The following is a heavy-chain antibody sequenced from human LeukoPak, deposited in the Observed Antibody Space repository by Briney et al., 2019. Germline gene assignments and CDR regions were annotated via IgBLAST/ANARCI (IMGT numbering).Heavy chain of an antibody. Sequence: PSETLSLTCTVSGGSITSSSYYWGWIRQPPGKGLEWIGSVYYSGNTYYNSSLKSRVTISVDTSKNQFSLKLSSVTAADTAIYYCTREYGFMTTVFHAFDIWGQGTMVTVPS. CDR2: VYYSGNT. D-gene: IGHD4-17*01. J-gene: IGHJ3*02. V-gene: IGHV4-39*07. CDR3: TREYGFMTTVFHAFDI. CDR1: GGSITSSSYY.